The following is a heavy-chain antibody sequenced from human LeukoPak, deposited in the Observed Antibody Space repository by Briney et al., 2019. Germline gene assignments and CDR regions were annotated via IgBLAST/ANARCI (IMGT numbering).Heavy chain of an antibody. J-gene: IGHJ4*02. CDR1: VGSISSYY. Sequence: SETLSLTRTVSVGSISSYYWSWIRQPAGKGLECIVRLYTRGRTNYNPSLKSRVTMSAETTKNQFPLKLGSVTAADTAMYCCASDLLGNFDYGGQGTLVTVSS. V-gene: IGHV4-4*07. CDR3: ASDLLGNFDY. CDR2: LYTRGRT.